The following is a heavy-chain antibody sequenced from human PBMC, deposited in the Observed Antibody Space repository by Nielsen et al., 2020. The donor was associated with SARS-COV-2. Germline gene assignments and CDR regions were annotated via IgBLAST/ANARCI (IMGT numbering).Heavy chain of an antibody. Sequence: SETLSLTCTVSGYSISSGYYWGWIRQPPGKGLEWIGSIYHSGSTYYNPSLKSRVTISVDTSKNQFSLKLSSVTAADTAVYYCARGRAYDFWSGSAFDIWGQGTMVTVSS. V-gene: IGHV4-38-2*02. D-gene: IGHD3-3*01. CDR2: IYHSGST. J-gene: IGHJ3*02. CDR3: ARGRAYDFWSGSAFDI. CDR1: GYSISSGYY.